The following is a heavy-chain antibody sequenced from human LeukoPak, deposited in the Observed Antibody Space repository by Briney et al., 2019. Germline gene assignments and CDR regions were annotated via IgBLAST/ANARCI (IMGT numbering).Heavy chain of an antibody. D-gene: IGHD4-17*01. CDR1: GGSISSGGYY. J-gene: IGHJ4*02. V-gene: IGHV4-30-4*01. CDR2: IYYSGST. CDR3: ARETRGFYGDYVRYFDY. Sequence: PSQTLSLTCTVSGGSISSGGYYWSWIRQPPGTGLEWIGYIYYSGSTYYNPSLKSRVTISVDTSKNQFSLKLSSVTAADTAVYYCARETRGFYGDYVRYFDYWGQGTLVTVSS.